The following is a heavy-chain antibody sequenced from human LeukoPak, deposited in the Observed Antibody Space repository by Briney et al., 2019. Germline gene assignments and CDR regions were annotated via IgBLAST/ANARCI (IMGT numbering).Heavy chain of an antibody. CDR2: ISGGST. CDR3: AKDAMAYYYDSSGYPVT. D-gene: IGHD3-22*01. V-gene: IGHV3-66*02. Sequence: GGSLRLSCAASGFTFSDYYMSWVRQAPGKGLEWVSAISGGSTYYTDSVKGRFTISRDNSKNTLYLQMNSLRAEDTAVYYCAKDAMAYYYDSSGYPVTWGQGTLVTVSS. J-gene: IGHJ5*02. CDR1: GFTFSDYY.